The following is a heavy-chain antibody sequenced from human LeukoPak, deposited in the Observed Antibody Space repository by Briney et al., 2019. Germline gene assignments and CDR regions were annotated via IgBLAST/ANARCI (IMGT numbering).Heavy chain of an antibody. Sequence: SEALSLTCTVSGGSISSYCWSWIRRPPGKGLEWLGYMCCSGSTNYNRSLKSRVTMSVDYNPSLKSRVTMSGDTSKNQFSLNLSSGTAADTAVYYCARRRDSFDYWGQGTLVTVSS. V-gene: IGHV4-59*08. CDR1: GGSISSYC. CDR2: MCCSGST. J-gene: IGHJ4*02. D-gene: IGHD3-10*01. CDR3: ARRRDSFDY.